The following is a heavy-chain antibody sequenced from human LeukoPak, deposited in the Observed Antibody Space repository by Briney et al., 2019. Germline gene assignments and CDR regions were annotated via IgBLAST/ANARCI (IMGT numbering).Heavy chain of an antibody. Sequence: GGSLRLSCAASGFTFSSYAMSWVRQAPGKGLEWVSAISGSGGSTYYADSVKGRFTISRDNAKNSLCLQMNSLRAEDTAVYYCARHVVAVGFDYWGRGTLVTVSS. CDR1: GFTFSSYA. CDR3: ARHVVAVGFDY. D-gene: IGHD3-22*01. CDR2: ISGSGGST. V-gene: IGHV3-23*01. J-gene: IGHJ4*02.